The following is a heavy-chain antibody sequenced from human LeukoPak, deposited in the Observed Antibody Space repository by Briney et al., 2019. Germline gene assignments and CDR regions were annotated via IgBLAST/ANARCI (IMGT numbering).Heavy chain of an antibody. D-gene: IGHD6-13*01. J-gene: IGHJ6*03. Sequence: ASVKVSCKASGYTFTSYDINWVRQATGQGLEWMGWMNPNSGNTGYAQKFQGRVTMTRNTSISTAYTELSSLRSEDTAVYYCARGGDSSWSPYYYYYYMDVWGKGTTVTISS. CDR2: MNPNSGNT. CDR1: GYTFTSYD. CDR3: ARGGDSSWSPYYYYYYMDV. V-gene: IGHV1-8*01.